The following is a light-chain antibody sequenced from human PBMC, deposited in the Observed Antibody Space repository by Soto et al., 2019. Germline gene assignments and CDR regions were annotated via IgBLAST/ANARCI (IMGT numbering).Light chain of an antibody. V-gene: IGLV3-21*02. Sequence: SYELTQPPSVSVAPGRTARISCGGNNIGRKSVHWYQQKPGRAPVVVIYDDSDRPSGIPERFSGANSGDTATLTISRVEAGDEADYYCHVWDSSSGHYIFGTGTKVTDL. J-gene: IGLJ1*01. CDR3: HVWDSSSGHYI. CDR1: NIGRKS. CDR2: DDS.